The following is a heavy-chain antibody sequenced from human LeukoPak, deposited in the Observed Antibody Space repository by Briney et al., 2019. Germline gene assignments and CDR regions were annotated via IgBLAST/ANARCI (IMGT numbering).Heavy chain of an antibody. D-gene: IGHD1-26*01. J-gene: IGHJ4*02. CDR1: GGSITSSNYY. CDR2: FYYGGST. Sequence: PSETLSLTCTVSGGSITSSNYYWGWIRQPPGKGLEWIGSFYYGGSTNYNPSLKSRVTISVDTSKNQFSLKLSSVTAADTAVYYCASDVGGSYYYFDYWGQGTLVTVSS. V-gene: IGHV4-39*07. CDR3: ASDVGGSYYYFDY.